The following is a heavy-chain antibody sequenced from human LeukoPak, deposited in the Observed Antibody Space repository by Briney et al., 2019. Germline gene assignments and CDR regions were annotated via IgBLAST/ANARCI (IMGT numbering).Heavy chain of an antibody. D-gene: IGHD4-17*01. Sequence: SETLSLTCTVSGGSISSGSYYWSWIRQPVGKGLEWIGRIYTSGSTNYNPSLKSRVTMSVDTSKNQFSLKVRSVTAADTAVYYCARVGGDYGDYDYWGQGTLVTVSS. CDR1: GGSISSGSYY. V-gene: IGHV4-61*02. CDR2: IYTSGST. CDR3: ARVGGDYGDYDY. J-gene: IGHJ4*02.